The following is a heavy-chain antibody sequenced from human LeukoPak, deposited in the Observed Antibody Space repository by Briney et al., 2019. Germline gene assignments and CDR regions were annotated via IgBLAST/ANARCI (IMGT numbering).Heavy chain of an antibody. J-gene: IGHJ4*02. D-gene: IGHD2-21*02. Sequence: PGGSLRLSCAASGFTFSSYGMHWVRQVPGKGLEWVAVISYDGSNKDYADSVKGRFTISRDNSKNTLYLQMNSLRAEDTAVYYCARVGGVVTANALDYWGQGTLVTVSS. V-gene: IGHV3-30*03. CDR2: ISYDGSNK. CDR1: GFTFSSYG. CDR3: ARVGGVVTANALDY.